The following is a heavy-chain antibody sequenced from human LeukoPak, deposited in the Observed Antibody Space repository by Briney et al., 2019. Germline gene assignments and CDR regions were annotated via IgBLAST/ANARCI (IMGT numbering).Heavy chain of an antibody. CDR1: GFTLSSYA. J-gene: IGHJ4*02. CDR2: ISGSGGST. Sequence: PGGSLRLSCAASGFTLSSYAMSWVRQAPGKGLEWVSAISGSGGSTYYADSVKGRFTISRDNSKNTLYLQMNSLRAEDTAVYYCAKDKYSSSWSYFDYWGQGTLVTVSS. D-gene: IGHD6-13*01. CDR3: AKDKYSSSWSYFDY. V-gene: IGHV3-23*01.